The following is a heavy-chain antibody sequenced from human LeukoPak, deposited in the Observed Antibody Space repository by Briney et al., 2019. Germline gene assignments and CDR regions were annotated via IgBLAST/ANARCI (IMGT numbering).Heavy chain of an antibody. J-gene: IGHJ4*02. Sequence: LETPSLTPAVYVGSSRGYYWSCGPEPPGKGGERSGEIKHSGRTNHNTSPTSRVTISVDTSKNQFSLKLSSVTAADTAVYYSARGKRGYYDILTGYYPRYYIDYWGQGTLVTVSS. CDR3: ARGKRGYYDILTGYYPRYYIDY. CDR1: VGSSRGYY. V-gene: IGHV4-34*01. CDR2: IKHSGRT. D-gene: IGHD3-9*01.